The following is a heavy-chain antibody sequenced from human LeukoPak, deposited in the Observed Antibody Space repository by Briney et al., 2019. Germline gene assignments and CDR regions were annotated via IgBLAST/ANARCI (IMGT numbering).Heavy chain of an antibody. J-gene: IGHJ6*04. V-gene: IGHV1-69*01. Sequence: SVKVSCKASGGTFSSYAISWVRQAPGQGLEWMGGIIPIFGTASYARKFQGRVTITADESTSTAYMELSSLRSEDTAVYYCAMQIVGATSLVDVWGKGTTVTVSS. CDR1: GGTFSSYA. CDR3: AMQIVGATSLVDV. D-gene: IGHD1-26*01. CDR2: IIPIFGTA.